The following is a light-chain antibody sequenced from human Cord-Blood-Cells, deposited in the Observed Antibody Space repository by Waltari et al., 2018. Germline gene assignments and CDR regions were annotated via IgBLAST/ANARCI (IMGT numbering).Light chain of an antibody. V-gene: IGKV1-9*01. J-gene: IGKJ1*01. CDR3: QQLNSYPWT. CDR1: QGISSY. Sequence: IQLTQSPSSLSASVGDRVTITCRASQGISSYLAWYQQKPGKDHKLLLYAASTLQSGVPSRFSGSGAGTDFTLTISSLQPEDFATYYCQQLNSYPWTFGQGTKVEIK. CDR2: AAS.